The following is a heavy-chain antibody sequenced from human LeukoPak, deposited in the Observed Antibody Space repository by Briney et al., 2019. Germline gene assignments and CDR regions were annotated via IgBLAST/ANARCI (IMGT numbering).Heavy chain of an antibody. CDR1: GFTFNIFW. V-gene: IGHV3-7*04. Sequence: GGSLRLSCAASGFTFNIFWMSWVRQAPGKGLEWVANIKHDGSEEYYGDSVRGRFTISRDNAKNSLILQMNSLRGKDTAVYYCARALGNSTGDYWGQGTLVTVSS. CDR3: ARALGNSTGDY. J-gene: IGHJ4*02. D-gene: IGHD7-27*01. CDR2: IKHDGSEE.